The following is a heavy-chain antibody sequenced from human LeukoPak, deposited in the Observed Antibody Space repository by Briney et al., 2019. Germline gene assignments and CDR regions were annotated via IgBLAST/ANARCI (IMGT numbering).Heavy chain of an antibody. D-gene: IGHD4-17*01. V-gene: IGHV3-21*01. J-gene: IGHJ4*02. CDR1: GFTFSSYG. Sequence: GGSLRLSCAASGFTFSSYGMSWVRQAPGKGLEWVSIISADALKGRFTISRDDAKNLLYLDMNSLRAEDTAVYYCARGHTAVTRHFDFWGQGTLVTVSS. CDR3: ARGHTAVTRHFDF. CDR2: I.